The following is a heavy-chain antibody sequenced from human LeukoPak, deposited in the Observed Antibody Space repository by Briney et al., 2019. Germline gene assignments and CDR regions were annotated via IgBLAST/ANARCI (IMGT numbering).Heavy chain of an antibody. J-gene: IGHJ4*02. CDR1: GYTFTSYY. Sequence: ASVKVSCKASGYTFTSYYMHWVRQAPGQGVEWMGIINTSGGSKSYAQKFQGRVTMTRDTSTSTVYMELSSLRSEDTAVYYCAREGPGGSGSYYYWGQGTLVTVSS. CDR2: INTSGGSK. CDR3: AREGPGGSGSYYY. D-gene: IGHD1-26*01. V-gene: IGHV1-46*01.